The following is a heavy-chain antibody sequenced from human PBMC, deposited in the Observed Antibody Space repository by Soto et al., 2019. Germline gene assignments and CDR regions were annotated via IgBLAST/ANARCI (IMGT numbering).Heavy chain of an antibody. CDR1: GYTFIRYG. J-gene: IGHJ6*02. D-gene: IGHD3-16*01. CDR2: ISPYNDYT. Sequence: QVQLVQSAGEVKKPGASVKVSCKASGYTFIRYGITWVRQAPGHGLEWMGWISPYNDYTIYAQKFQGRVTMNTHTSKRIESMELRGQKSDDTAVYYCARGSYYDNSWGKLSHYGLDVWGQGTSVTVSS. V-gene: IGHV1-18*01. CDR3: ARGSYYDNSWGKLSHYGLDV.